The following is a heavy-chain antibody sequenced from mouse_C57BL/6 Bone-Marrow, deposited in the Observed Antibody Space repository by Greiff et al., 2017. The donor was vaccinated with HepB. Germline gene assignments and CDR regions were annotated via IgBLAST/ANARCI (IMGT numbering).Heavy chain of an antibody. J-gene: IGHJ3*01. CDR1: GFSLTSYG. CDR3: ARMPAGYYPAWFAD. V-gene: IGHV2-9-1*01. CDR2: IWTGGGT. D-gene: IGHD2-3*01. Sequence: VKLQESGPGLVAPSQSLSITCTVSGFSLTSYGIDWVRQPPGKGLEWLGVIWTGGGTNYNSALKSRLSISKDNSKSQVFLKMNSLQTDDTARYYCARMPAGYYPAWFADWGQGTLVTVSA.